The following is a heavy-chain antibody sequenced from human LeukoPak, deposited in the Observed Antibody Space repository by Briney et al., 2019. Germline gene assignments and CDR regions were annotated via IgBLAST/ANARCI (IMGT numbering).Heavy chain of an antibody. V-gene: IGHV7-4-1*02. J-gene: IGHJ6*02. D-gene: IGHD6-19*01. CDR2: INTSTGNP. Sequence: ASVKVSCKASGYTFTSYAMNWVRQAPGQGLEWMGWINTSTGNPTYAQGFTGRFVFSLDTSVSTAYLQISGLKAEDTAVYYCARDSSGWYPWGMDVWGQGTTVTVSS. CDR3: ARDSSGWYPWGMDV. CDR1: GYTFTSYA.